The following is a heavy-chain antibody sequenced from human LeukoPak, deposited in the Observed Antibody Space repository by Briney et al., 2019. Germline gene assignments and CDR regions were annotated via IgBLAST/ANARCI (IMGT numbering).Heavy chain of an antibody. CDR1: GFTFSSCD. J-gene: IGHJ3*02. V-gene: IGHV3-64*01. CDR2: ISSNGGST. CDR3: ARAKEYYDSSGYQRVNAFDT. Sequence: GGSLRLSCSASGFTFSSCDMHWVRQAPRKGLEYVSAISSNGGSTYYANSVKGRFTISRDNSKNTLYLQMGSLRAEDMAVYYCARAKEYYDSSGYQRVNAFDTWGQGTTVTVSS. D-gene: IGHD3-22*01.